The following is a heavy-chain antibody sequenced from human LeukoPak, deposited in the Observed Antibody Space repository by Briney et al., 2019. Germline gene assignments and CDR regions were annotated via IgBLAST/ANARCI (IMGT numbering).Heavy chain of an antibody. CDR3: ANSPDYYDSSGYFLYYYYGMDV. CDR2: ISGSGGST. J-gene: IGHJ6*02. V-gene: IGHV3-23*01. Sequence: PGGSLRLSCAASGFTFSSYAMSWVRQAPGKGLEWVSAISGSGGSTYYADSVKGRFTISRDNSKNTLYLQMNSLRAEDTAVYYCANSPDYYDSSGYFLYYYYGMDVWGQGTTVTVSS. CDR1: GFTFSSYA. D-gene: IGHD3-22*01.